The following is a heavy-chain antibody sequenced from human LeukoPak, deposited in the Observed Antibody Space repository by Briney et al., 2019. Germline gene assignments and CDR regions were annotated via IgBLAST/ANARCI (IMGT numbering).Heavy chain of an antibody. CDR1: GGSISSSSYY. V-gene: IGHV4-39*07. CDR2: IYYSGST. J-gene: IGHJ6*02. Sequence: ASETLSLTCTVSGGSISSSSYYWGWIRQPPGKGLEWIGSIYYSGSTYYNPSLKSRVTISVDTSKNQFSLKLSSVTAADTAVYYCARESAAAGRGYYYGMDVWGQGTTVTVSS. CDR3: ARESAAAGRGYYYGMDV. D-gene: IGHD6-13*01.